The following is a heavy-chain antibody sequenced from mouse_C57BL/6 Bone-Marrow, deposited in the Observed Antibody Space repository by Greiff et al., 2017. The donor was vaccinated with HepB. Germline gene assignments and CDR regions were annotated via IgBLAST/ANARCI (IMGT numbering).Heavy chain of an antibody. CDR2: IYPGNGDT. CDR1: GYTFISYN. D-gene: IGHD4-1*01. V-gene: IGHV1-12*01. Sequence: QVQLQQSGAELVRPGASVKMSCKASGYTFISYNMHWVKQTPSQGLEWIGAIYPGNGDTSYHRKFKGKATLTVDKSSSTAYMQLSSLTSEDSAVYFSTRSLGRGYWGQGTTLTVSA. CDR3: TRSLGRGY. J-gene: IGHJ2*01.